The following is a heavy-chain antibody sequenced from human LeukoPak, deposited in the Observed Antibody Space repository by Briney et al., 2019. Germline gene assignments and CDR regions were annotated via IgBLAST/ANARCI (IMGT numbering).Heavy chain of an antibody. Sequence: GASVKVSCKASGYTFSDYYIHWVRQAPGQGLEWMGWITPNSGGTTYAQRFQGRVTMTRDTSISTAYMDLSSLGSDDTAIFYCVRKSATRRTSEFDYWGQGTPVTVSS. CDR3: VRKSATRRTSEFDY. CDR1: GYTFSDYY. J-gene: IGHJ4*02. CDR2: ITPNSGGT. V-gene: IGHV1-2*02. D-gene: IGHD2-15*01.